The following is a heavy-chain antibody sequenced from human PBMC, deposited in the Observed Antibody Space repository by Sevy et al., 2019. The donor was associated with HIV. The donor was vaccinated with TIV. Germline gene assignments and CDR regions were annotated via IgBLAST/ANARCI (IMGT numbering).Heavy chain of an antibody. CDR2: ISSSGSTI. D-gene: IGHD5-18*01. J-gene: IGHJ6*02. CDR3: ARFDTAMVSYYYYYGMDV. Sequence: GESLKISCAASGFTFSDYYMSWIRQAPGKGLEWVSYISSSGSTIYYADSLKGRFTIPRDNAKNSLYLQMNSLRAEDTAVYYCARFDTAMVSYYYYYGMDVWGQGTTVTVSS. V-gene: IGHV3-11*01. CDR1: GFTFSDYY.